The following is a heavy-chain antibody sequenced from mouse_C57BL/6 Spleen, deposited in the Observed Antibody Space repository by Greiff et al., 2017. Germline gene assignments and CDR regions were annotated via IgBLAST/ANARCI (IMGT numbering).Heavy chain of an antibody. V-gene: IGHV3-1*01. CDR1: GYSITSGYD. D-gene: IGHD2-4*01. J-gene: IGHJ1*03. CDR3: ARDRAIYYDYDGGYFDV. Sequence: EVQLVESGPGMVKPSQSLSLTCTVTGYSITSGYDWHWIRHFPGNKLEWMGYISYSGSTNYNPSLKSRISITHDTSKNHFFLKLNSVTTEDTATYYCARDRAIYYDYDGGYFDVWGTGTTVTVSS. CDR2: ISYSGST.